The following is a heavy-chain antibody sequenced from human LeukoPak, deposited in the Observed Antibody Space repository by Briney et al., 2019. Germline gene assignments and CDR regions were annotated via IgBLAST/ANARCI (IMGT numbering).Heavy chain of an antibody. V-gene: IGHV1-18*01. J-gene: IGHJ4*02. CDR3: ARDVGRSYDLDY. Sequence: GASVKVSCKASGYTFTRYGISWVRQAPGQGLEWMGWISAYNGNTDYAQSLQGRVTMTIDTSTSTVYMELRSLRSDDTAVYYCARDVGRSYDLDYWGQATLVTVSS. D-gene: IGHD3-16*01. CDR1: GYTFTRYG. CDR2: ISAYNGNT.